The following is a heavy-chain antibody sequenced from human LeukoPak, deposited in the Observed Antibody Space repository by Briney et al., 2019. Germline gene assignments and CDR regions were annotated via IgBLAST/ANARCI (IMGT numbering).Heavy chain of an antibody. CDR1: GFIFNNYW. V-gene: IGHV3-74*01. J-gene: IGHJ4*02. Sequence: GGSLRLSCAASGFIFNNYWMHWVRQTPGEGPLWLSRINGDGSSTSYSHSVQGRFIISRDNAKNTLYLQMNSLRAEDTAVYYCTRQWHTPSDYWGQGTLVTVSS. D-gene: IGHD6-19*01. CDR2: INGDGSST. CDR3: TRQWHTPSDY.